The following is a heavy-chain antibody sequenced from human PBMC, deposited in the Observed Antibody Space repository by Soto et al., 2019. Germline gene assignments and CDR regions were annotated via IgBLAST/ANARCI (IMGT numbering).Heavy chain of an antibody. D-gene: IGHD2-2*01. CDR1: GGSMTSGDYS. CDR3: ARGDYQYSIDY. Sequence: ASETLSLTCTVSGGSMTSGDYSWSWIRQPPGKGLEWLGYIYSTGNTRYSPSLKSRVSISQDSSKNQCSLEVTSVTAADTAVYYCARGDYQYSIDYWGQGTLVTVSS. CDR2: IYSTGNT. J-gene: IGHJ4*02. V-gene: IGHV4-30-2*01.